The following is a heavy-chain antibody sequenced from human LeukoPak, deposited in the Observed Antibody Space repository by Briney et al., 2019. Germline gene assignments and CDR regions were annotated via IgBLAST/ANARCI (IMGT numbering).Heavy chain of an antibody. V-gene: IGHV1-8*01. J-gene: IGHJ3*02. CDR2: MNPNSGNT. Sequence: ASVKVSCKASGYTFTSYDINWVRQATGQGLEWMGWMNPNSGNTGYAQKFQGRVTMTRNTSISTAYMELSSLRSEDTAVYHCARGSRGIAARRFDAFDIWGQGTMVTVSS. CDR3: ARGSRGIAARRFDAFDI. D-gene: IGHD6-6*01. CDR1: GYTFTSYD.